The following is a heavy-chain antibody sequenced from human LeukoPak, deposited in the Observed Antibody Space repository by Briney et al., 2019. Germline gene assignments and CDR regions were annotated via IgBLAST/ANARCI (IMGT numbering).Heavy chain of an antibody. D-gene: IGHD5-18*01. CDR2: IYYSGST. CDR3: VRSGLYSYGSVDY. Sequence: SETLSLTCTVSGGSISSYYWSWIRQPPGKGLEWIGYIYYSGSTNYNPSLKSRVTISVDTSKNQFSLKLSSVTAADTAVYYCVRSGLYSYGSVDYWGQGTLDTVSS. V-gene: IGHV4-59*01. J-gene: IGHJ4*02. CDR1: GGSISSYY.